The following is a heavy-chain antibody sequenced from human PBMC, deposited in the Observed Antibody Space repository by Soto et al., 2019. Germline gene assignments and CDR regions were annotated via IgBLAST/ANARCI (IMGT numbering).Heavy chain of an antibody. V-gene: IGHV2-5*02. Sequence: QITLKESGPTLVKPTQTLTLTCTFSGFSLSTRGVGVGWIRQPPGKALEWLALIYWDGYKHYSPSLESRLTITEDTSKNQVVLTMTNMDPVDTATYYCDHKGGGDRILDYWGQGTLVTVSS. J-gene: IGHJ4*02. CDR3: DHKGGGDRILDY. D-gene: IGHD3-16*01. CDR1: GFSLSTRGVG. CDR2: IYWDGYK.